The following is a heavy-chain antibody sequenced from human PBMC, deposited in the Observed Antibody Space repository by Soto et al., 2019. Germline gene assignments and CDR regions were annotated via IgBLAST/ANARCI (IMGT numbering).Heavy chain of an antibody. D-gene: IGHD3-3*01. CDR2: ISYDGSNK. CDR1: GFTFSSYG. CDR3: ASITFFGGATNWPGGMDV. Sequence: GGSLRLSCAASGFTFSSYGMHWVRQAPGKGLEWVAVISYDGSNKYYADSVKGRFTISRDNSKNTLYLQMNSLRAEDTAVYYCASITFFGGATNWPGGMDVGGQGTTVTVSS. J-gene: IGHJ6*02. V-gene: IGHV3-30*03.